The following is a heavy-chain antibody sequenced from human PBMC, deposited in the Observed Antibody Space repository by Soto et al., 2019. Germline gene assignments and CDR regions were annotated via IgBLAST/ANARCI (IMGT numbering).Heavy chain of an antibody. CDR2: IWYDGSNK. J-gene: IGHJ6*02. CDR3: ARDGDYCSGGSCYSIPQHYYYYGMDV. Sequence: GGSMTLSCAASGFSFSDYYMHWVSQAPGKGLEWVAVIWYDGSNKYYADSVKGRFTISRDNSKNTLYLQMNSLRAEDTAVYYCARDGDYCSGGSCYSIPQHYYYYGMDVWGQGTTVTVSS. D-gene: IGHD2-15*01. V-gene: IGHV3-33*08. CDR1: GFSFSDYY.